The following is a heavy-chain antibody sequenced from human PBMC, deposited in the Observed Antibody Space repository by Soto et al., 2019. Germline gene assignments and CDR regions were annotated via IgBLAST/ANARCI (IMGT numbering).Heavy chain of an antibody. J-gene: IGHJ5*02. CDR2: IIPIFGTA. CDR1: GGTFSSYA. V-gene: IGHV1-69*12. Sequence: QVQLVQSGAEVKKPGSSVKVSCKASGGTFSSYAISWVRQAPGQGLEWMGGIIPIFGTANYAQKFQGRVTITAEESTSTAYMELSSLRSEDTAVYYCARGAQITMVRGVIITLGWFDPWGQGTLVTVSS. D-gene: IGHD3-10*01. CDR3: ARGAQITMVRGVIITLGWFDP.